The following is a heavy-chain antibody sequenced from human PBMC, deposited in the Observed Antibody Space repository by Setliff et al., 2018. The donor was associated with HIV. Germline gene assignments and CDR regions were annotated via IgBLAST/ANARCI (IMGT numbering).Heavy chain of an antibody. CDR3: TRGPEGVAGGDY. Sequence: SETLSLTCTVSGYSISSHYWNWIRQPPGKALEWIGYIYYSGSTNYNPSFKSRVTISVDRSKRQFSLNLSSVTAADTAIYYCTRGPEGVAGGDYWGQGILVTVSS. D-gene: IGHD3-3*01. CDR2: IYYSGST. CDR1: GYSISSHY. V-gene: IGHV4-59*11. J-gene: IGHJ4*02.